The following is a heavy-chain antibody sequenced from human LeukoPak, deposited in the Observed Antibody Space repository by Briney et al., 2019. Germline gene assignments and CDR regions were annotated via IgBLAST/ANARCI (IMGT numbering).Heavy chain of an antibody. CDR1: GYTFTSYY. CDR3: ARELPFIVVVPAATLGRSWFDP. D-gene: IGHD2-2*01. Sequence: ASVKVSCKASGYTFTSYYMHWVRQALGQGLEWMGIINPSGGSTSYAQKFQGRVTMTRDMSTSTVYMELSSLRSEDTAVYYCARELPFIVVVPAATLGRSWFDPWGQGTLVTVSS. V-gene: IGHV1-46*01. J-gene: IGHJ5*02. CDR2: INPSGGST.